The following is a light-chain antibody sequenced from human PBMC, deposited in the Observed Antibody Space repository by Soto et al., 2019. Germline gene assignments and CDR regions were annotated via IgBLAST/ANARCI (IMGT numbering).Light chain of an antibody. CDR3: SSYTSSTPVV. CDR1: SSDVGAYNY. V-gene: IGLV2-14*01. Sequence: QSALTQPASVTGSPGQSITISCTGTSSDVGAYNYVSWYQQHPGKAPKLMIYDVSNRPSGVSNRFSGSKSGNAASLTISGLQAEVEADYYCSSYTSSTPVVFGGGTKLTVL. J-gene: IGLJ2*01. CDR2: DVS.